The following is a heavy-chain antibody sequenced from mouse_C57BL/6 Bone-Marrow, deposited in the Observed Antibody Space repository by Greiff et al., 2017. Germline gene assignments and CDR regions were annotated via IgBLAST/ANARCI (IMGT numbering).Heavy chain of an antibody. CDR3: DRYDYGHGGYWYVDV. D-gene: IGHD2-4*01. J-gene: IGHJ1*03. CDR1: GFNIKDYY. Sequence: EVQLQQSGAELVKPGASVKFSCTASGFNIKDYYMHWVKQRPEQGLEWIGRIGHEDGETKYAPKVQGKATITADTSSNTAYLQLSSLTSEYTAVDYCDRYDYGHGGYWYVDVWGKGTTVTVSS. V-gene: IGHV14-2*01. CDR2: IGHEDGET.